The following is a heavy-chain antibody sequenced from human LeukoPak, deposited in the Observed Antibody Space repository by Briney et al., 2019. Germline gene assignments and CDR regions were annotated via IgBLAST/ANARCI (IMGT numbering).Heavy chain of an antibody. CDR3: ARVGLDRRGYSGYESFDY. CDR2: ISTSSSYI. D-gene: IGHD5-12*01. J-gene: IGHJ4*02. CDR1: GFTFSTYY. V-gene: IGHV3-21*01. Sequence: GGSLRLSCAASGFTFSTYYMNWVRQAPGKGLEWVSSISTSSSYIYYADSVKGRFTISRDNAKNSLYLQINNLSAEDTAVYYCARVGLDRRGYSGYESFDYWGQGTLVTVSS.